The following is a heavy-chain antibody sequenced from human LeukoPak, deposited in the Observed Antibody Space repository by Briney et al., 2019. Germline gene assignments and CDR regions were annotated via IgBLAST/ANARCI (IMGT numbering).Heavy chain of an antibody. CDR3: AKRYSGSNHYFDY. D-gene: IGHD1-26*01. Sequence: GGSLRLSCAASRFTLSSYWMHWVRQAPGKGLVWVSRIYSDGSSTSYADSVRGRFTISRDNAKNTLYLQMNSLRAEDTAVYYCAKRYSGSNHYFDYWGQGTLVTVSS. J-gene: IGHJ4*02. V-gene: IGHV3-74*01. CDR1: RFTLSSYW. CDR2: IYSDGSST.